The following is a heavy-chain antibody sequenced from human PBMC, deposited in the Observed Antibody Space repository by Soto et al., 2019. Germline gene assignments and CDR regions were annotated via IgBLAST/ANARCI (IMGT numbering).Heavy chain of an antibody. V-gene: IGHV4-30-2*01. CDR3: AREVRYYDSSGYFSDAFDI. J-gene: IGHJ3*02. CDR1: GGSISSGGYS. Sequence: KPSETLSLTCAVSGGSISSGGYSWSWIRQPPGKGLEWIGYIYHSGSTYYNPSLKSRVTISVDRSKNQFSLKLSSVTAADTAVYYCAREVRYYDSSGYFSDAFDIWGQGTMVTVSS. D-gene: IGHD3-22*01. CDR2: IYHSGST.